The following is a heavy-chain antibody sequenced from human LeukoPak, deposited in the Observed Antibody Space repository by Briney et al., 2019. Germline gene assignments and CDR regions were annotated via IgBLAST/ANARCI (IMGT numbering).Heavy chain of an antibody. CDR1: GYTFTGYY. D-gene: IGHD3-3*01. CDR2: INPNSGGT. CDR3: ARVGFSPRGFAFDI. J-gene: IGHJ3*02. Sequence: ASVKVSCKASGYTFTGYYMHWVRQAPGQGLEWMGWINPNSGGTNYAQKFQGWVTMTRDTSISTAYMELRRLRSDDTAVYYCARVGFSPRGFAFDIWGQGTMVTVSS. V-gene: IGHV1-2*04.